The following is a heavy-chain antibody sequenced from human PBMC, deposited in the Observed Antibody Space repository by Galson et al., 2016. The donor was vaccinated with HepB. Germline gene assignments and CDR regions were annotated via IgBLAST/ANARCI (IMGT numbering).Heavy chain of an antibody. CDR1: GVTFINYA. Sequence: SVKVSCKASGVTFINYAFSWVRQAPGQGLEWMGRIITILGMANYAQKFQGRVTITADKSTSTAYMELSSLRSEDTAVYYCARAAVAVNGTLHFYHYGIDVWGQGTTVTVSS. V-gene: IGHV1-69*04. J-gene: IGHJ6*02. CDR2: IITILGMA. CDR3: ARAAVAVNGTLHFYHYGIDV. D-gene: IGHD6-13*01.